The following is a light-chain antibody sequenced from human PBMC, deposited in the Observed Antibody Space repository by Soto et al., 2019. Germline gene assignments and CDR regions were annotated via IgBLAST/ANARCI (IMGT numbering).Light chain of an antibody. CDR3: QQSYNWPWT. CDR2: RAS. Sequence: EIVLTQSPATLSVSPGERATLSCRASQSISTNLAWFLQKPGQAPRLLISRASTRATGIPARFSGSGSGTEFTLTISSLQSEYFAVYYCQQSYNWPWTFGQGTKVEVK. J-gene: IGKJ1*01. V-gene: IGKV3-15*01. CDR1: QSISTN.